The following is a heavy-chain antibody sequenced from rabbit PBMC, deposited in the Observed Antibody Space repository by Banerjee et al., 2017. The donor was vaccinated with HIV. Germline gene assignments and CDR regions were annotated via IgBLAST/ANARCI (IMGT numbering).Heavy chain of an antibody. V-gene: IGHV1S45*01. D-gene: IGHD7-1*01. J-gene: IGHJ6*01. CDR2: IIGSSGGFT. CDR3: ARDTATSFSSYGMDL. Sequence: QEQLEESGGDLVKPGASLTLTCIASGVSFSVSSYMCWVRQAPGKGLEWISCIIGSSGGFTYSATWAKGRFTCSKTSSTTVTLQMTSLTVADTATYFCARDTATSFSSYGMDLWGPGTLVTVS. CDR1: GVSFSVSSY.